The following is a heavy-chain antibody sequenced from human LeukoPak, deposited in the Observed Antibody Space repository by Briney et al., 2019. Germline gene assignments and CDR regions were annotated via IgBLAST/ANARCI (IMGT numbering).Heavy chain of an antibody. V-gene: IGHV4-59*01. CDR2: KLYNGDM. J-gene: IGHJ6*03. CDR1: GASISSYY. Sequence: PSETLSLTCTVSGASISSYYWSWIRQSPGKGLEWIGYKLYNGDMNYNPSLRSRVTISIDTSRRQFSLKLSSVTAADTAVYYCARDAVDRDYNYYYFMDVWGKGATVTVSS. D-gene: IGHD2-2*01. CDR3: ARDAVDRDYNYYYFMDV.